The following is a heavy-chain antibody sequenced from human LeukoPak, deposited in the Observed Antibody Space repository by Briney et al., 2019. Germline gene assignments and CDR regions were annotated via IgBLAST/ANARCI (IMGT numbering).Heavy chain of an antibody. V-gene: IGHV3-7*01. J-gene: IGHJ4*02. D-gene: IGHD6-13*01. CDR2: IKYDGDEE. CDR1: GFTFSDNW. Sequence: GGSLRLSCAASGFTFSDNWMSWMRQAPGKGLEWVANIKYDGDEEYYVDSVKGRFTISRDNAKSSLYLQLNSLRVEDTAVYYCKSGGAAPGSFDNWGQGTLVTVSP. CDR3: KSGGAAPGSFDN.